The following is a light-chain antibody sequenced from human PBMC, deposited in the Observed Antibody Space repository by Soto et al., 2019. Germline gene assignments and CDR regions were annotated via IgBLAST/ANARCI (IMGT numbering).Light chain of an antibody. Sequence: DIVLTQSPGTLSVSPGERATLSCRASESVGSTFLAWFQQTPGPAPRLLIYGASTRDNDIPDRFSVSGAGTDFSLSISRLDPEDFAVYYCHYYGTSPPNTFGGGTRVEIK. CDR1: ESVGSTF. J-gene: IGKJ4*01. V-gene: IGKV3-20*01. CDR2: GAS. CDR3: HYYGTSPPNT.